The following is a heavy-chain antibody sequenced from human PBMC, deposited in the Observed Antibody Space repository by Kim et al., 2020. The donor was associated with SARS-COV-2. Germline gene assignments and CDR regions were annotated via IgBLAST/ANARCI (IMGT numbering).Heavy chain of an antibody. D-gene: IGHD5-12*01. CDR1: GGSISSGGYY. CDR3: AREDSGYDWIDYFDY. Sequence: SETLSLTCTVSGGSISSGGYYWSWIRQHPGKGLEWIGYIYHSGSTYYNPSLKSRVTISVDTSKNQFSLKLSSVTAADTAMYFCAREDSGYDWIDYFDYWGQGTLVTVSS. V-gene: IGHV4-31*03. J-gene: IGHJ4*02. CDR2: IYHSGST.